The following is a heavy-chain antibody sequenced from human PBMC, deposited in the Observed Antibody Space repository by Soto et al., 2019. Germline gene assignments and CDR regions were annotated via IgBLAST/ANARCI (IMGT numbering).Heavy chain of an antibody. CDR2: ISSSSSTI. J-gene: IGHJ6*02. CDR1: GFTFSSYS. V-gene: IGHV3-48*02. D-gene: IGHD5-12*01. Sequence: GGSLRLSCAASGFTFSSYSMNWVRQAPGKGLEWVSYISSSSSTIYYADSVKGRFTISRDNAKNSLYLQMNSLRDEDTAVYYCARAGGYNHANYYYYYGMDVWGQGTTVTVSS. CDR3: ARAGGYNHANYYYYYGMDV.